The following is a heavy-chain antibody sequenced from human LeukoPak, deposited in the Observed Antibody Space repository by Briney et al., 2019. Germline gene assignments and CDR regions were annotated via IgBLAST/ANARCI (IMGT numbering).Heavy chain of an antibody. CDR1: GFTFSSYA. CDR2: IYYSGST. V-gene: IGHV4-39*07. D-gene: IGHD5-24*01. CDR3: ARVERWLIDAFDI. Sequence: GSLRLSCAASGFTFSSYAMSWVRQAPGKGLEWIGSIYYSGSTYYNPSLKSRVTISVDTSKNQFSLKLSSVTAADTAVYYCARVERWLIDAFDIWGQGTMVTVSS. J-gene: IGHJ3*02.